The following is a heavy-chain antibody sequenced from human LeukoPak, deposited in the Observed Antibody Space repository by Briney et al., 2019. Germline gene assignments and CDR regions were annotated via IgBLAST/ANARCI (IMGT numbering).Heavy chain of an antibody. V-gene: IGHV4-39*07. CDR2: INHSGST. CDR1: GGSISSSSYY. D-gene: IGHD4-11*01. J-gene: IGHJ4*02. Sequence: PSETLSLTCTVSGGSISSSSYYWSWIRQPPGKGLEWIGEINHSGSTNYNPSLKSRVTISVDTSKNQFSLKLSSVTAADTAVYYCARGRRLQCSSWGQGTLVTVSS. CDR3: ARGRRLQCSS.